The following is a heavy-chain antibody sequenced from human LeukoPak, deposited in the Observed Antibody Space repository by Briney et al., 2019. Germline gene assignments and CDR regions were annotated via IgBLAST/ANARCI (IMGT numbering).Heavy chain of an antibody. Sequence: SETLSLTCTVSGGSISSYYWSWIRQPPGKGLEWIGYIYYSGSTNYNPSLKSRVTISVDTSKNQFSLKLSSVTAADTAVYYCARAGKYYDFWSGYYPENYYFDYWGQGTLVTVSS. CDR2: IYYSGST. J-gene: IGHJ4*02. CDR3: ARAGKYYDFWSGYYPENYYFDY. CDR1: GGSISSYY. V-gene: IGHV4-59*01. D-gene: IGHD3-3*01.